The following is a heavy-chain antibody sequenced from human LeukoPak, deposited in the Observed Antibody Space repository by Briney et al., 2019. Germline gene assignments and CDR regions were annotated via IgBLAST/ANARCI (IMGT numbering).Heavy chain of an antibody. CDR2: IGPTGDT. D-gene: IGHD4-17*01. V-gene: IGHV3-13*01. CDR1: GFTFSSYN. J-gene: IGHJ4*02. CDR3: ARAKPGGSGSDYGDRNIDY. Sequence: PGGSLRLSFAPPGFTFSSYNMHGVPQVPGKGLKWVSAIGPTGDTYYLGSVKGRFTISREDAKHSLYLQMNSLRAEDTALYYCARAKPGGSGSDYGDRNIDYWGQGTLVTVSS.